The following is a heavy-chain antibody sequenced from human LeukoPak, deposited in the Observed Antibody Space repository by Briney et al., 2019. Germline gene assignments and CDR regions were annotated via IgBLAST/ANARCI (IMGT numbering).Heavy chain of an antibody. CDR3: ARTTVTHEDTFDI. V-gene: IGHV4-34*01. CDR1: GGSFSDYY. CDR2: INHSGST. J-gene: IGHJ3*02. Sequence: SETLSLTCAVYGGSFSDYYWTWIRQVPGKGLEWIGEINHSGSTNYNPSLKSRVTMSIDTSKKQFSLKLSSVTAADTAAYYSARTTVTHEDTFDIWGQGTMVTVSS. D-gene: IGHD4-17*01.